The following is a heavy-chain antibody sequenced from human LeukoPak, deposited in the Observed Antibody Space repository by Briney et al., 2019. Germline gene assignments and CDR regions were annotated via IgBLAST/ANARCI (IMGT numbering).Heavy chain of an antibody. CDR1: GGSISSYY. D-gene: IGHD2-2*01. J-gene: IGHJ5*02. CDR2: IYYSGST. Sequence: SETLSLTCTVSGGSISSYYWSWIRQPPGKGLEWIGHIYYSGSTNYNPSLKSRVTISVDTSKNQFSLKLSSVTAADTAVYYCARASIVVVPAAEYNWFDPWGQGTLVTVSS. CDR3: ARASIVVVPAAEYNWFDP. V-gene: IGHV4-59*01.